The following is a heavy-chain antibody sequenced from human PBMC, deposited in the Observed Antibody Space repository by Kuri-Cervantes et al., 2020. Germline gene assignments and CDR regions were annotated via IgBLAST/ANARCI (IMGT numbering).Heavy chain of an antibody. CDR1: GGTFSSYA. J-gene: IGHJ4*02. V-gene: IGHV1-69*05. D-gene: IGHD6-25*01. CDR3: AGGFNSRGLPAGYFDY. Sequence: SVKVSCKASGGTFSSYAISWVRQAPGQGLEWMGGIIPIFGTANYAQKFQGRVTMTRDTSTSTVYMELSSLRSEDTAVYYCAGGFNSRGLPAGYFDYWGQGTLVTVSS. CDR2: IIPIFGTA.